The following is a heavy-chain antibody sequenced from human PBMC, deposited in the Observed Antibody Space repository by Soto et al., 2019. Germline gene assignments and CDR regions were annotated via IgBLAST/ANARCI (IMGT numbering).Heavy chain of an antibody. D-gene: IGHD2-2*01. CDR3: ARGEYCDSSSCTDETSYYLNGMDV. V-gene: IGHV3-21*01. J-gene: IGHJ6*02. CDR1: GFTFSAYT. CDR2: LSSSSSYI. Sequence: GGSLRLSCAASGFTFSAYTMNWVRQAPGRGLEWVSSLSSSSSYIYYADSVKGRFTISRDNAKNSLYVQMNSLRAEDTAVYYRARGEYCDSSSCTDETSYYLNGMDVWGQGTTVTVSS.